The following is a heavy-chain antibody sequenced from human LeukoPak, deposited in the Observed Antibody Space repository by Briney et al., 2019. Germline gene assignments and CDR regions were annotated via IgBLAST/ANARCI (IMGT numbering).Heavy chain of an antibody. V-gene: IGHV3-23*01. Sequence: GGSLRLSCAASGFTFSSYAMSWVRQAPGKGLEWVSAISGSGGSTYYADSVKGRFTISRDNSKNTLYLQMNSLRAEDTAVYYCAKVHRDDYVWGSYRYPPYWGQGTLVTVSS. CDR1: GFTFSSYA. CDR2: ISGSGGST. J-gene: IGHJ4*02. CDR3: AKVHRDDYVWGSYRYPPY. D-gene: IGHD3-16*02.